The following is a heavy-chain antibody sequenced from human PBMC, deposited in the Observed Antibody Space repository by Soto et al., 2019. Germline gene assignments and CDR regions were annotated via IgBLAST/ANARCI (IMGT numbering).Heavy chain of an antibody. V-gene: IGHV3-23*01. Sequence: GGSLRLSCAASGFTFSSYAMSWVRQTPGKGLEWVSTLSGSGGTTYYADSVKGQFTISRDNSKSTLYLQMNSLRAEDTAVYYSAKDHGTYGPSWIDSWGQGTLVTVSS. J-gene: IGHJ5*01. CDR1: GFTFSSYA. CDR3: AKDHGTYGPSWIDS. D-gene: IGHD3-10*01. CDR2: LSGSGGTT.